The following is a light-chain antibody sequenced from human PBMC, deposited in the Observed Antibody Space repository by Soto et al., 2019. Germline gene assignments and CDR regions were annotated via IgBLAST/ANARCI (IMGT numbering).Light chain of an antibody. V-gene: IGLV2-8*01. CDR1: KSDIGVYDF. Sequence: QSALTQPPSASGSPGQSVTISCTGTKSDIGVYDFVSWYQHHPGKAPRLIIYEVVQRPSGVPVRFSGSKSGNTASLTASGVQAADEADYFCKSYAGSNTYVFGSGTTLTVL. CDR2: EVV. J-gene: IGLJ1*01. CDR3: KSYAGSNTYV.